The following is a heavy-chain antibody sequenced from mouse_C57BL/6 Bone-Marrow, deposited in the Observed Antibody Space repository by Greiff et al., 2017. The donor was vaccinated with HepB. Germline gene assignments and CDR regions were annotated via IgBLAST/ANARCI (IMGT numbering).Heavy chain of an antibody. Sequence: EVKLMESGPGLVKPSQSLSLTCSVTGYSITSGYYWNWIRQFPGNKLEWMGYISYDGSNNYNPSLKNRISITRDTSKNQFFLKLNSVTTEDTATYYCASNYDNYAMDYWGQGTSVTVSS. CDR3: ASNYDNYAMDY. CDR2: ISYDGSN. J-gene: IGHJ4*01. D-gene: IGHD1-1*01. V-gene: IGHV3-6*01. CDR1: GYSITSGYY.